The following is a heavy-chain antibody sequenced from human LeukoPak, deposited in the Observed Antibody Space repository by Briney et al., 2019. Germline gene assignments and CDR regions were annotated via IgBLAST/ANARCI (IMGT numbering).Heavy chain of an antibody. CDR1: GGSISSGGYY. D-gene: IGHD1/OR15-1a*01. CDR3: ARVGIAGTRY. J-gene: IGHJ4*02. CDR2: INHSGST. Sequence: KPSETLSLTCTVSGGSISSGGYYWSWIRQPPGKGLEWIGEINHSGSTNYNPSLKSRVTISVDTSKNQFSLKLSSVTAADTAVYYCARVGIAGTRYWGQGTLVTVSS. V-gene: IGHV4-39*07.